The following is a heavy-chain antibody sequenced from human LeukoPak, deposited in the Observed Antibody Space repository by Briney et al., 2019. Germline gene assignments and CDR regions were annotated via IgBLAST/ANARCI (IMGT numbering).Heavy chain of an antibody. CDR1: GGTFSSYA. J-gene: IGHJ4*02. V-gene: IGHV1-69*01. Sequence: SVKVSCKASGGTFSSYAISWVRQAPGQGLEWMGGIIPIFGTANYAQRFQGRVTITADESTSTAYMELSSLRSEDTAVYYCARLPHHYDFWSGYSYYFDYWGQGTLVTVSS. CDR3: ARLPHHYDFWSGYSYYFDY. D-gene: IGHD3-3*01. CDR2: IIPIFGTA.